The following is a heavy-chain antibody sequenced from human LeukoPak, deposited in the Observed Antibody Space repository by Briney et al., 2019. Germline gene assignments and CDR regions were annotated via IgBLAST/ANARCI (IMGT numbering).Heavy chain of an antibody. CDR3: ARAGSHRNSGYDY. V-gene: IGHV3-48*04. J-gene: IGHJ4*02. CDR2: SSSTTTM. CDR1: GVTVSNYS. D-gene: IGHD5-12*01. Sequence: GGSLRLSCAASGVTVSNYSMNWVRQAPGKGLEWVSYSSSTTTMYYADSVKGRFTISRDTAKNSLYLEMNSLRAGDTAVYYCARAGSHRNSGYDYWGQGTLVTVSS.